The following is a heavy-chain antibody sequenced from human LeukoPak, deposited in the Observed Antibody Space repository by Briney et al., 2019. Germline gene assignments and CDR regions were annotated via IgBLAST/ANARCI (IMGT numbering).Heavy chain of an antibody. J-gene: IGHJ4*02. CDR1: GFTFSSYA. CDR2: ISGGGGST. Sequence: GGSLRLSCAASGFTFSSYAMSWVRQAPGKGLEWVSGISGGGGSTFYAGSVKGRFTISRDNSKNTLYLRMNSLRAEDTAIYYCAKRAIGGSYYFDYWGQGALVTVSS. V-gene: IGHV3-23*01. D-gene: IGHD1-26*01. CDR3: AKRAIGGSYYFDY.